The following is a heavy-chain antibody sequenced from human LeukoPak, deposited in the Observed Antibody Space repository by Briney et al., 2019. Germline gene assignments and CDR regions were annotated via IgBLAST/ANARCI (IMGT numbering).Heavy chain of an antibody. CDR1: GFTFSSYA. CDR2: ISGSGGST. V-gene: IGHV3-23*01. Sequence: GGSLRLSCAASGFTFSSYAMGRVRQAPGKGLEWVSGISGSGGSTYYADSVKGRFTISRDNSKNTLFLQMNSLRAEDTAVYYCARGRTAMGTLDYWGQGTLVTVSS. CDR3: ARGRTAMGTLDY. J-gene: IGHJ4*02. D-gene: IGHD5-18*01.